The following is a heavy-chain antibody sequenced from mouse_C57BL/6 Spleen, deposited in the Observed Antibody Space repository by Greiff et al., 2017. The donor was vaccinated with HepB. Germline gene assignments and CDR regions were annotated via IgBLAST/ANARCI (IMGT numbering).Heavy chain of an antibody. D-gene: IGHD1-1*01. J-gene: IGHJ4*01. CDR3: ASYYYGSSYYYAMDY. CDR2: INPNYGTT. Sequence: SGPELVKPGASVKISCKASGYSFTDYNMNWVKQSNGKSLEWIGVINPNYGTTSYNQKFKGKATLTVDQCSSTAYMQLNSLTSEDSAVYYCASYYYGSSYYYAMDYWGQGTSVTVSS. V-gene: IGHV1-39*01. CDR1: GYSFTDYN.